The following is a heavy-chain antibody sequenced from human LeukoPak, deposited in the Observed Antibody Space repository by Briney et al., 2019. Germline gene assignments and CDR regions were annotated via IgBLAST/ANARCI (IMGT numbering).Heavy chain of an antibody. CDR2: INHSGRT. Sequence: SETLSLTCAIYGGSLSGYYWSWIRQPPGKGLEWIGEINHSGRTNYNASLKSRATISVDTAKKQFSLKLSSVNAADTDVYYFAPGGKIEHSYGFGKWFDPWGQGTLVTVSS. D-gene: IGHD5-18*01. J-gene: IGHJ5*02. CDR3: APGGKIEHSYGFGKWFDP. CDR1: GGSLSGYY. V-gene: IGHV4-34*01.